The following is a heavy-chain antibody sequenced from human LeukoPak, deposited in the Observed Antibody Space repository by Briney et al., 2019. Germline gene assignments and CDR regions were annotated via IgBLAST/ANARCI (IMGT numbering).Heavy chain of an antibody. Sequence: GRSLRLSCAATGFTFDDYAMHWVRQAPGKGLEWVSGISWNSGSIGYADSVKGRFTISRDNAKNSLYLQMNSLRAEDMALYYCAKDAVDYYDSSGYLFDYWGQGTLVTVSS. CDR2: ISWNSGSI. D-gene: IGHD3-22*01. CDR1: GFTFDDYA. J-gene: IGHJ4*02. CDR3: AKDAVDYYDSSGYLFDY. V-gene: IGHV3-9*03.